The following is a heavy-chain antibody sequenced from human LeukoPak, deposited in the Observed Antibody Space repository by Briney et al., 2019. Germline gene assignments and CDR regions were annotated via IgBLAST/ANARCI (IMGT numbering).Heavy chain of an antibody. D-gene: IGHD3-22*01. CDR3: AKGAMHYYDSSGYNYFDY. Sequence: GGSLRLSCAASGFTFSSYEMNWVRQAPGKGLEWVSYISSSGSTIYSADSVKGRFTISRDNSKNTLYLQMNSLRAEDTAVYYCAKGAMHYYDSSGYNYFDYWGQGTLVTVSS. CDR1: GFTFSSYE. CDR2: ISSSGSTI. V-gene: IGHV3-48*03. J-gene: IGHJ4*02.